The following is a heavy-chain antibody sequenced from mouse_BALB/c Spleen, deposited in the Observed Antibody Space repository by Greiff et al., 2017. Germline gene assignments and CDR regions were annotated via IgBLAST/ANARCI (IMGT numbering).Heavy chain of an antibody. D-gene: IGHD1-2*01. J-gene: IGHJ4*01. CDR1: GYAFSSYW. CDR3: ARPSRTATGAMDY. V-gene: IGHV1-80*01. CDR2: IYPGDGDT. Sequence: VKLMESGAELVRPGSSVKFSCKASGYAFSSYWMNWVKQRPGQGLEWIGQIYPGDGDTNYKGKFKGKATLTADTSSSTAYMQLSSLTSEDSAVCFCARPSRTATGAMDYWGQGTSVTVSS.